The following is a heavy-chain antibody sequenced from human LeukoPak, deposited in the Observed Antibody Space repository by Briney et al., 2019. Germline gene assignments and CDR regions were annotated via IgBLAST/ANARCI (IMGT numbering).Heavy chain of an antibody. D-gene: IGHD2-15*01. CDR1: GYTFTSYY. CDR3: ARVPRDYCSGGSCYPFGAFDI. Sequence: GASVKVSCKASGYTFTSYYIHWVRQAPGQGLEWMGIINPSGGSTSYAQKFQGRVTMTRNTSISTAYMELSSLRSEDTAVYYCARVPRDYCSGGSCYPFGAFDIWGQGTMVTVSS. V-gene: IGHV1-46*01. J-gene: IGHJ3*02. CDR2: INPSGGST.